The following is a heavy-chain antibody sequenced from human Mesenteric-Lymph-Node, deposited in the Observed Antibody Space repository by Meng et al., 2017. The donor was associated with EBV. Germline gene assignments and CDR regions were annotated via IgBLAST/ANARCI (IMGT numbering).Heavy chain of an antibody. CDR2: INHSGST. CDR1: GGSFSGYY. V-gene: IGHV4-34*01. Sequence: QVQLQRCGAGLWKPSETLSLPCAVYGGSFSGYYWSWIRQPPGKGLEWIGEINHSGSTNYNPSLKSRVTISVDTSKNQFSLKLSSVTAADTAVYYCARVGQWLPIDYWGQGTLVTVSS. J-gene: IGHJ4*02. CDR3: ARVGQWLPIDY. D-gene: IGHD6-19*01.